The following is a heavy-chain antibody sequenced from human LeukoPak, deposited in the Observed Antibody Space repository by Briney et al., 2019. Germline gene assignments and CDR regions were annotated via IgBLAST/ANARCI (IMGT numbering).Heavy chain of an antibody. CDR1: GFTFSSYW. J-gene: IGHJ5*02. V-gene: IGHV3-74*01. CDR2: INTDGSST. CDR3: AREGSSGWANWFDP. D-gene: IGHD6-19*01. Sequence: GGSLRLSCAASGFTFSSYWMHWVRQAPGKGLVWVSRINTDGSSTSYADSVKGRFTISRDNAKNTLYLQMNSLRAEDTAVYYCAREGSSGWANWFDPWGQGTLVTVSS.